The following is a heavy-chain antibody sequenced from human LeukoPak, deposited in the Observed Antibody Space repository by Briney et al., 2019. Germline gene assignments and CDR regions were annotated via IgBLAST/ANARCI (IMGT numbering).Heavy chain of an antibody. CDR3: AKQYCTATSCGGMDV. V-gene: IGHV3-21*01. Sequence: GGSLRLSCAASGFTFSSYSMNWVRQAPGKGLEWVSSISSSSSYIYYADSVKGRFTISRDNAKNSLYLQMSRLRADDTALYYCAKQYCTATSCGGMDVWGRGTTVTVSS. CDR1: GFTFSSYS. J-gene: IGHJ6*02. D-gene: IGHD2-8*01. CDR2: ISSSSSYI.